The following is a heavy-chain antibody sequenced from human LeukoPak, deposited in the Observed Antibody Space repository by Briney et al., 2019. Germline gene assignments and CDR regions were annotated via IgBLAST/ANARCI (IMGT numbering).Heavy chain of an antibody. D-gene: IGHD2-15*01. CDR3: ARARSSLGCGVSCYEGFDY. CDR1: GYTFTSYG. V-gene: IGHV1-18*01. J-gene: IGHJ4*02. Sequence: ASVKVSCKASGYTFTSYGISWVRQAPGQGLEWMGWISAYNGNTNYAQKLQGRVTMTTDTSTSTAYMELRSLRSDDTAVYYCARARSSLGCGVSCYEGFDYWGQGTLVTVSS. CDR2: ISAYNGNT.